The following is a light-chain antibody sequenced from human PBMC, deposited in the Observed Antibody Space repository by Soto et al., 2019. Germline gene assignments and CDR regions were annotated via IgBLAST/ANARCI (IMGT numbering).Light chain of an antibody. V-gene: IGLV2-14*01. CDR1: SSDVGGYNY. CDR3: SSYTSGTTLYV. J-gene: IGLJ1*01. CDR2: ASS. Sequence: QSALTQPASVSGSPGQSITISCTGTSSDVGGYNYVSWYQHHAGKAPRLMIYASSNRPSGVSHRFSVSRSGNTASLTISGLQAEDEADYYCSSYTSGTTLYVFGTGTKLTVL.